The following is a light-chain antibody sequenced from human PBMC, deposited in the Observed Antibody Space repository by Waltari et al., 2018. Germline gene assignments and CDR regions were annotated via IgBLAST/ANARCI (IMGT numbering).Light chain of an antibody. CDR2: GSS. CDR1: QSVSRA. J-gene: IGKJ1*01. V-gene: IGKV3-20*01. CDR3: QHYLRLPVT. Sequence: EIVLTQSPGTLSFSLEERATVSCRASQSVSRALAWYQHKPGQSPRLLIYGSSTRATGIPDRFSGSGSGTDFSLTISRLEPDDFAVYFCQHYLRLPVTFGQGTTVEI.